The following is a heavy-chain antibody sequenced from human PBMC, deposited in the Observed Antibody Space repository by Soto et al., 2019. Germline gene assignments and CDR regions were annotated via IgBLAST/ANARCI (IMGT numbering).Heavy chain of an antibody. Sequence: SETLSLTCTVSGGSISSGGYYWSWIRQHPGKGLEWIGYIYYSGSTYYNPSLKSRVTISVDTSKNQFSLKLSSVTAADTAVYYCARGRLHYGGNRGIEYWGKGTLVTVSS. CDR1: GGSISSGGYY. CDR2: IYYSGST. CDR3: ARGRLHYGGNRGIEY. D-gene: IGHD4-17*01. V-gene: IGHV4-31*03. J-gene: IGHJ4*02.